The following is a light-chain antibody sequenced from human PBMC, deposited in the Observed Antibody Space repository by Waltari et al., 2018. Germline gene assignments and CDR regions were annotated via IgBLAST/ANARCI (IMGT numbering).Light chain of an antibody. J-gene: IGKJ2*01. V-gene: IGKV3-15*01. CDR3: QQYNNWPPAT. CDR1: QSVSSN. Sequence: EIVMTQSPATLSVSPGERVTLSCRASQSVSSNLAWYQQKPGQAPRLLIYGASTRATGIPARFSGSGSGTEFTLTISSLQSEDFAVYYCQQYNNWPPATCGQGTKLEIK. CDR2: GAS.